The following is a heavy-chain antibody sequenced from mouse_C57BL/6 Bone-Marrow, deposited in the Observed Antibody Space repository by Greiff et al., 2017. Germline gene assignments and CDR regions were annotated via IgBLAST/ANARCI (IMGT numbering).Heavy chain of an antibody. CDR1: GYTFTSYW. J-gene: IGHJ4*01. D-gene: IGHD2-5*01. V-gene: IGHV1-64*01. Sequence: VQLQQSGAELVKPGASVKLSCKASGYTFTSYWMHWVKQRPGQGLEWIGMIHPNSGSTNYNEKFKSKATLTVDKSSSTAYMQLSSLTSEDAAVYDGARESKRGAMDYWGQGTSVTVSS. CDR3: ARESKRGAMDY. CDR2: IHPNSGST.